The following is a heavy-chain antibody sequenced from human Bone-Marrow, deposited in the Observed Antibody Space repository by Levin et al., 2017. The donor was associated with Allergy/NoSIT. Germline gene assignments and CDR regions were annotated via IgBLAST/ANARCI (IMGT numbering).Heavy chain of an antibody. V-gene: IGHV6-1*01. D-gene: IGHD5-24*01. CDR1: GDTIFASNVA. CDR3: VRGQFSAFDI. Sequence: SETLSLTCGISGDTIFASNVAWNWIRQSPSRGLEWLGRTYHRSRWSNDFAVSVKSRITINPDTSKNQFSLQLNSVIPEDTAVYYCVRGQFSAFDIWGQGTVVTVSS. J-gene: IGHJ3*02. CDR2: TYHRSRWSN.